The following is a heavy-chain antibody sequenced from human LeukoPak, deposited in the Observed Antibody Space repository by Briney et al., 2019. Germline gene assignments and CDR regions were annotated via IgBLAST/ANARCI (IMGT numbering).Heavy chain of an antibody. CDR3: AKDGGRGYSGYDDAFDI. CDR2: ISGSGGST. V-gene: IGHV3-23*01. D-gene: IGHD5-12*01. CDR1: GFTFSSYA. Sequence: GGSLRLSCAASGFTFSSYAMSWVRQAPGMGLEWVSAISGSGGSTYYADSLRGRFAISRDNSKNTLYLQMNSLRAEDTAVYYCAKDGGRGYSGYDDAFDIWGQGTMVTVSS. J-gene: IGHJ3*02.